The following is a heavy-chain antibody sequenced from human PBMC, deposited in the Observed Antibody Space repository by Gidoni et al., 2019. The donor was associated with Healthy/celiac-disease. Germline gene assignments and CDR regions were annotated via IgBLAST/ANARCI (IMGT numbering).Heavy chain of an antibody. Sequence: EVQLLESGGGLVQPGGSLRLSCEASGFTLSSSAMTWGRQALGKGLEWVSAIRGIGGCTYYADSVKGRFTISRDNSKNTLYLQMNSLRAEDTAVYYCALHRCYDILTGYYKNGGVFDYWGQGTLVTVSS. J-gene: IGHJ4*02. CDR1: GFTLSSSA. V-gene: IGHV3-23*01. D-gene: IGHD3-9*01. CDR2: IRGIGGCT. CDR3: ALHRCYDILTGYYKNGGVFDY.